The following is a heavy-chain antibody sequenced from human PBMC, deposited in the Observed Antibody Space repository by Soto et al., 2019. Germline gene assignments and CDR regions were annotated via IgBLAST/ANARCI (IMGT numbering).Heavy chain of an antibody. CDR2: ISGSGGST. Sequence: GGSLRLSCAASGFTFSSYAMSWVRQAPGKGLEWVSAISGSGGSTYYADSVKGRFTISRDNSKNTLYLQMNSLRAEDTAVYYCAKEVVVVVAASVMIDYWGQGTLVTVSS. CDR3: AKEVVVVVAASVMIDY. J-gene: IGHJ4*02. V-gene: IGHV3-23*01. CDR1: GFTFSSYA. D-gene: IGHD2-15*01.